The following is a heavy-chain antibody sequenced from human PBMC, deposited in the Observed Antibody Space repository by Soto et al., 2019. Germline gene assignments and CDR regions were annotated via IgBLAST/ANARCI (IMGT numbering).Heavy chain of an antibody. Sequence: SETLSLTCTVSGGSISSSSYYWGWIRQPPGKGLEWIGSIYYSGNAYYNPSLKSRAAVSVDTSKDQFSLKVTSVTATDTAVYYRARHTDTSSRYLLPDFWGQGTLVTVSS. J-gene: IGHJ4*02. CDR1: GGSISSSSYY. CDR3: ARHTDTSSRYLLPDF. V-gene: IGHV4-39*01. CDR2: IYYSGNA. D-gene: IGHD6-13*01.